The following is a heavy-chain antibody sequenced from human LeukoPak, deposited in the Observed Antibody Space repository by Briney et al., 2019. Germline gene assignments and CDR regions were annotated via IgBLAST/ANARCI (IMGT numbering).Heavy chain of an antibody. CDR1: GGSIRSLGYS. J-gene: IGHJ5*02. Sequence: SETLSLTCSVSGGSIRSLGYSWGWIRQPPGKGLEWIAIMYYTGTTYYNPSLKSRVTMSVDTSKNQFSLNLTSVTAADTAVFYCARSVSAYAGRGWFDPWGQGTLVTVSS. V-gene: IGHV4-39*07. D-gene: IGHD5-12*01. CDR3: ARSVSAYAGRGWFDP. CDR2: MYYTGTT.